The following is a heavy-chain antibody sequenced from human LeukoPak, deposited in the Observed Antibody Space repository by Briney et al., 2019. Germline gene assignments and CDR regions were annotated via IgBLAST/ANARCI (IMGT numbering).Heavy chain of an antibody. CDR2: IKQDGSEK. CDR3: ARDWVAGELLQALAFGAFDI. V-gene: IGHV3-7*01. CDR1: GFTFSSYA. D-gene: IGHD1-26*01. Sequence: GGSLRLSCAASGFTFSSYAMSWVRQAPGKGLEWVANIKQDGSEKYYVDSVKGRFTISRDNAKNSLYLQMNSLRAEDTAVYYCARDWVAGELLQALAFGAFDIWGQGTMVTVSS. J-gene: IGHJ3*02.